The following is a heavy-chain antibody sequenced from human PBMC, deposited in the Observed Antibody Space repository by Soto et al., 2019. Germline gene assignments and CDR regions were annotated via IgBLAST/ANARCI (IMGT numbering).Heavy chain of an antibody. V-gene: IGHV1-8*01. Sequence: QVQLVQSGAEVKKPGASVKVSCKASGSNFPTFDINWVRQATGQGLEWMGWININSGNTAYAQKYKCRFTMTRNTSISTVYMELSSLRSDDTAVYYCSKGYAMDVWGQGTTVIVSS. CDR1: GSNFPTFD. CDR3: SKGYAMDV. CDR2: ININSGNT. J-gene: IGHJ6*02.